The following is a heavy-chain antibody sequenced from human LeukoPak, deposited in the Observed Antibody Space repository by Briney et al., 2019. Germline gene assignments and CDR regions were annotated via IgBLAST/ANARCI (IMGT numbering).Heavy chain of an antibody. D-gene: IGHD2-8*01. J-gene: IGHJ3*02. V-gene: IGHV1-69*04. CDR2: IIPILGIS. CDR3: ARRFVNAAFDI. Sequence: SVQVSCKASGGTFSSYAISWVRQAPGQGLEWMGRIIPILGISNYAQKFQGRVTITADKSTSKAYMELSSLRSEDTAVYYCARRFVNAAFDIWGRGTMVTVSS. CDR1: GGTFSSYA.